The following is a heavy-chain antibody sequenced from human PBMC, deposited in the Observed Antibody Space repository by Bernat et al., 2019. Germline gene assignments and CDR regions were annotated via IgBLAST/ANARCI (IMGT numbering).Heavy chain of an antibody. Sequence: EVQLVESGGGLVKPGGSLRLSCAASGFTFSSYSMNWVRQAPGKGLEWVSSISSSSSYIYYAGSGKGRFNITRDNAKKSLYLQMNRLRAEDTAVYYCAREARDTMIVVVSDAFDIWGQGTMVTVSS. D-gene: IGHD3-22*01. CDR3: AREARDTMIVVVSDAFDI. CDR1: GFTFSSYS. CDR2: ISSSSSYI. V-gene: IGHV3-21*01. J-gene: IGHJ3*02.